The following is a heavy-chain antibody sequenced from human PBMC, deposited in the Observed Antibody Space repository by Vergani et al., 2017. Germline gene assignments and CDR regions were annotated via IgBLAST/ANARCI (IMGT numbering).Heavy chain of an antibody. CDR3: ARDRYYYDSSGYYFDY. CDR1: GGSFSGYY. Sequence: QVQLQQWGAGLLKPSETLSLTCAVYGGSFSGYYWSWIRQPPGKGLEWIGEINHSGSTNYNPSLKSRVTISVDTSKNQFSLKLSSVTAADTAVYYCARDRYYYDSSGYYFDYWGQGVLITVSS. J-gene: IGHJ4*02. CDR2: INHSGST. V-gene: IGHV4-34*01. D-gene: IGHD3-22*01.